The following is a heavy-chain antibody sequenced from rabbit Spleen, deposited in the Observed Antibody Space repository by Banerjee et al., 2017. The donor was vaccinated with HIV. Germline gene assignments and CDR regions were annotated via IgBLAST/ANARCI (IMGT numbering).Heavy chain of an antibody. CDR1: GFSFSSSYY. J-gene: IGHJ6*01. Sequence: QSLEESGGGLVQPEGSLTLTCTASGFSFSSSYYICWVRQAPGKGLEWIACIYAGDGSTVYASWAKGRFTISKTSSTTVTLQMTTLTAADTATYFCARDTGTSFSTYGMDLWGPGTLVTVS. CDR2: IYAGDGST. D-gene: IGHD8-1*01. V-gene: IGHV1S40*01. CDR3: ARDTGTSFSTYGMDL.